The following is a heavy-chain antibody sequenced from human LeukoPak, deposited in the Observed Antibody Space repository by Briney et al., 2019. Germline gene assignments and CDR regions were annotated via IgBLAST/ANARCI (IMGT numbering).Heavy chain of an antibody. J-gene: IGHJ5*02. D-gene: IGHD1-14*01. Sequence: PSETLSLTCTVSGGSISSSSYYWGWIRQPPGKGLEWIGSIYYSGSTYYNPSLKSRVTISVDTSKNQFSLKLSSVTAADTAVYYCARAGLDNPFDPWGQGTLVTVSS. CDR1: GGSISSSSYY. CDR2: IYYSGST. CDR3: ARAGLDNPFDP. V-gene: IGHV4-39*01.